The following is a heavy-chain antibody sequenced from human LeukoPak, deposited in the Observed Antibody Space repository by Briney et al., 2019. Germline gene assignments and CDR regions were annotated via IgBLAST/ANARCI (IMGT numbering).Heavy chain of an antibody. V-gene: IGHV1-18*01. CDR3: ARDHPSYYYDSSSYYATLDY. Sequence: ASVKVSCKASGYTFTSYGISWVRQAPGQGLEWMGWISAYNGNTNYAQKHQGRVTMTTDTSTSTAYMELRSLRSDDTAVYYCARDHPSYYYDSSSYYATLDYWGQGTLVTVSS. J-gene: IGHJ4*02. CDR1: GYTFTSYG. CDR2: ISAYNGNT. D-gene: IGHD3-22*01.